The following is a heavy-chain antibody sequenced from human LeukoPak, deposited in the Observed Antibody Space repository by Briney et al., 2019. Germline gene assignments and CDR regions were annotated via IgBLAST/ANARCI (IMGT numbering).Heavy chain of an antibody. D-gene: IGHD5-18*01. J-gene: IGHJ4*02. Sequence: SQTLSLTCAISGDSVSSNSAAWNWIRQSPSRGLEWLGRTHYRSKWYNDYAVSVKSRITIKPDTSKKQFSLQLNSVTPEDTAVYYCARGVSAGYSYGFPFFDYWGQGILVTVSS. V-gene: IGHV6-1*01. CDR2: THYRSKWYN. CDR1: GDSVSSNSAA. CDR3: ARGVSAGYSYGFPFFDY.